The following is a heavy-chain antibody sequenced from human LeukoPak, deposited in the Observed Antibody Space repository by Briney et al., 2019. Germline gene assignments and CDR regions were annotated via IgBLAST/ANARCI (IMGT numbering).Heavy chain of an antibody. CDR3: ARSRGLYYYDSSGYYHGYYFDY. J-gene: IGHJ4*02. CDR1: RGSISSYY. CDR2: IYYSGST. Sequence: PSETLSLTCTGSRGSISSYYWSWIRQPPGKGLEWIGYIYYSGSTNYNPSLKSRVTISVDTSKNQFSLKLSSVTAADTAVYYCARSRGLYYYDSSGYYHGYYFDYWGQGTLVTVSS. V-gene: IGHV4-59*01. D-gene: IGHD3-22*01.